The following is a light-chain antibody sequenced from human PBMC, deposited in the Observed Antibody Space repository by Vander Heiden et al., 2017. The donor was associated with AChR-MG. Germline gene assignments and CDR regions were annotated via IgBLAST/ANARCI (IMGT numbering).Light chain of an antibody. CDR2: AAS. J-gene: IGKJ5*01. Sequence: DIQMTQSPSSVSASVGDRVTITCRASQGTSSWLAWYQQKPGKAPKLLIYAASSLQSGVPARFSGSGSGTDFTLTISSLQPEDFATYYGQQANSFPPGFGQGTRLEMK. V-gene: IGKV1-12*01. CDR1: QGTSSW. CDR3: QQANSFPPG.